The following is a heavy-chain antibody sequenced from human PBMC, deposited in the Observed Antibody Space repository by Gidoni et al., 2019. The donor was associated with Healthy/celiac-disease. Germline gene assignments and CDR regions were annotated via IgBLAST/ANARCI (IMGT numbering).Heavy chain of an antibody. V-gene: IGHV3-30*18. CDR1: GFTFSSYG. Sequence: QVQLVESGGGVVQPGRSLRLSCAASGFTFSSYGMHWVRQAPGKGLEWVAVISYDGSNKYYADSVKGRFTISRDNSKNTLYLQMNSLRAEDTAVYYCAKDGYYDFWSGYPFSAYYMDVWGKGTTVTVSS. D-gene: IGHD3-3*01. CDR2: ISYDGSNK. J-gene: IGHJ6*03. CDR3: AKDGYYDFWSGYPFSAYYMDV.